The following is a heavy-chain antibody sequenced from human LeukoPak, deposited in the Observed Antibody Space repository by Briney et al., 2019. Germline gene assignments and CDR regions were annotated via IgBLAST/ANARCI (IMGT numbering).Heavy chain of an antibody. V-gene: IGHV3-23*01. CDR3: AKVWDSGRSFDY. J-gene: IGHJ4*02. CDR2: ISGSSGST. D-gene: IGHD6-19*01. CDR1: GFTFSSYA. Sequence: GGSLRLSCAASGFTFSSYAMSWVRQAPGKGLEWVSAISGSSGSTYYADSVKGRFTISRDNSKNTLYLQMNSLRAEDTAVYYCAKVWDSGRSFDYWGQGALVTVSS.